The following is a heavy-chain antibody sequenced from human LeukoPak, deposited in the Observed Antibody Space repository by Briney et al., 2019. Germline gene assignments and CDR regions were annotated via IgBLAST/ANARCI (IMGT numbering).Heavy chain of an antibody. CDR3: ARDRGSGSYYNENAFDI. CDR1: GFTFSSYW. Sequence: GGSLRLSCAASGFTFSSYWMSWVRQAPGKGLEWVANIKQDGSEKYYVDSVKGRFTISRDNAKNSLYLQMNSLRAADTAVYYCARDRGSGSYYNENAFDIWGQGTMVTVSS. J-gene: IGHJ3*02. V-gene: IGHV3-7*01. D-gene: IGHD3-10*01. CDR2: IKQDGSEK.